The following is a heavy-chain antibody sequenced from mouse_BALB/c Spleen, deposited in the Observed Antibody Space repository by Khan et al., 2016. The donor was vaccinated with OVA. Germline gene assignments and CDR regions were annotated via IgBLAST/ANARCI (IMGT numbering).Heavy chain of an antibody. D-gene: IGHD1-1*01. V-gene: IGHV5-6-4*01. CDR1: GFTFSSYS. CDR3: TRDRNYYGSSFYFDY. Sequence: EVELVESGGGLVKPGGSLRLSCAASGFTFSSYSMSWVRQTPGKRLEWVATITSGGSYTYYPDSVQGRFTISRDNAKNTLYLQMSSLKSEDTAIYYCTRDRNYYGSSFYFDYWGQGTTLTVSS. J-gene: IGHJ2*01. CDR2: ITSGGSYT.